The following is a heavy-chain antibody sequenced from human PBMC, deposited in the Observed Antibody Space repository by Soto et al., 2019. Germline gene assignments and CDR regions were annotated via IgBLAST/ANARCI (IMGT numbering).Heavy chain of an antibody. CDR1: GGTFSNFA. CDR3: AASRRIVLGYDYTDTEGPAI. J-gene: IGHJ3*02. V-gene: IGHV1-69*01. D-gene: IGHD4-4*01. CDR2: IIPLFNVA. Sequence: QVQLVQSGPEVKKPGSSVKVSCEASGGTFSNFAVNWVRQAPGQGLEWVGGIIPLFNVAKYAQKFEGRVTMSAGGSPSSAFTDLGRRRSPDTAVPYWAASRRIVLGYDYTDTEGPAIWGSGTRVSVPS.